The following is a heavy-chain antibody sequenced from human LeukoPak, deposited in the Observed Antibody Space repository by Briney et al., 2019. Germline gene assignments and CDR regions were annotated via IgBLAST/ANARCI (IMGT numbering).Heavy chain of an antibody. CDR2: ISQGGSVR. V-gene: IGHV3-7*01. CDR3: AKLLGDVTTFDY. Sequence: PGESLRLSCGVSGFSISTSWVTWVRQPPGKGLEWVGSISQGGSVRHYVDSVKGRFTISRDNSKNSLSLQMSSLRAEDTAVYYCAKLLGDVTTFDYWGQGALVTVSS. J-gene: IGHJ4*02. D-gene: IGHD4-17*01. CDR1: GFSISTSW.